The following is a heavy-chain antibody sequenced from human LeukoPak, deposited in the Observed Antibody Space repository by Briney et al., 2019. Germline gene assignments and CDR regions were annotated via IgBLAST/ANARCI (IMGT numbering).Heavy chain of an antibody. CDR1: GFTFSSYS. CDR3: ARDTKPTLGYCSSTSCYIDY. Sequence: GGSLRLSCAASGFTFSSYSMNWVRQAPGKGLEWVSSISSSSSYTYYADSVKGRFTISRDNAKNSLYLQMNSLRAEDTAVYYCARDTKPTLGYCSSTSCYIDYWGQGTLVTVSS. J-gene: IGHJ4*02. CDR2: ISSSSSYT. D-gene: IGHD2-2*02. V-gene: IGHV3-21*01.